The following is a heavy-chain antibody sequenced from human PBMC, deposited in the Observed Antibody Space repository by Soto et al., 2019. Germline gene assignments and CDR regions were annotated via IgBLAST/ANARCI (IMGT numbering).Heavy chain of an antibody. CDR3: ARGIWEMATIRPENY. D-gene: IGHD5-12*01. J-gene: IGHJ4*02. CDR1: GYRFTSYL. Sequence: PGESLKISCKGSGYRFTSYLIGWVRPMPGKGLEWMGIIYPGDSDTRYSPSFQGQVTISADKSISTAYLQWSSLKASDTAVYYCARGIWEMATIRPENYWGQGTPVTVSS. CDR2: IYPGDSDT. V-gene: IGHV5-51*01.